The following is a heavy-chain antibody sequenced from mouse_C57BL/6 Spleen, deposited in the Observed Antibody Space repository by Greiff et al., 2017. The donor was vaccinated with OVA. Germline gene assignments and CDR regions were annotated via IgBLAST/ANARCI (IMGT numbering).Heavy chain of an antibody. CDR3: ANYGSFPYAMDY. CDR1: GYTFTSYW. Sequence: VQLQQSGAELVKPGASVKLSCKASGYTFTSYWMHWVKQRPGQGLEWIGMIHPNSGSTNYNEKFKSKATLTVDKSSSTAYMQLSSLTSEDSAVYYCANYGSFPYAMDYWGQGTSVTVSS. J-gene: IGHJ4*01. CDR2: IHPNSGST. D-gene: IGHD1-1*01. V-gene: IGHV1-64*01.